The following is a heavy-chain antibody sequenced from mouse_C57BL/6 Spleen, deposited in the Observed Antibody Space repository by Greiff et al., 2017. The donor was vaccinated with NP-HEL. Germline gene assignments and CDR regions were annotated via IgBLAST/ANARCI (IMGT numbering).Heavy chain of an antibody. V-gene: IGHV1-66*01. CDR2: IYPGSGNT. CDR3: ARTGYSNYADY. D-gene: IGHD2-5*01. CDR1: GHSFTSYY. J-gene: IGHJ2*01. Sequence: VKLVESGPELVKPGTSVKISCKASGHSFTSYYIHWVKQRPGQGLEWIGWIYPGSGNTKYNEKFKGKATLTADTSSSTAYMQLSSLTSEDSAVYYCARTGYSNYADYWGQGTTLTVSS.